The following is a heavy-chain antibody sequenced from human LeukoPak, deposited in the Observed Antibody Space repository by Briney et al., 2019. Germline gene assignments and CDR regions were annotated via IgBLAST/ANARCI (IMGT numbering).Heavy chain of an antibody. Sequence: GGSLRLSCAASGFTFDDYGLSWVRQAPGKGLEWVSYISSSSSTIYYADSVKGRFTISRDNAKNSLYLQMNSLRAEDTAVYYCARDRTPYVWGQGTLVTVSS. CDR3: ARDRTPYV. J-gene: IGHJ4*02. CDR2: ISSSSSTI. CDR1: GFTFDDYG. V-gene: IGHV3-48*01. D-gene: IGHD1/OR15-1a*01.